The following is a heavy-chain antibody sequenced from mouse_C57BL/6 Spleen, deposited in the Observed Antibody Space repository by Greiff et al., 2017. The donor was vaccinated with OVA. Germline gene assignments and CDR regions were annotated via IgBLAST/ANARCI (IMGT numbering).Heavy chain of an antibody. V-gene: IGHV5-4*01. Sequence: EVQLVESGGGLVKPGGSLKLSCAASGFTFSSYAMSWVRQTPEKRLEWVATISDGGSYTYYPDNVKGRFTMSRDNAKNNLYLQMSHLKSEDTAMYYCAREIYYGGDEGAMDYWGQGTSVTVSS. J-gene: IGHJ4*01. CDR1: GFTFSSYA. D-gene: IGHD2-13*01. CDR3: AREIYYGGDEGAMDY. CDR2: ISDGGSYT.